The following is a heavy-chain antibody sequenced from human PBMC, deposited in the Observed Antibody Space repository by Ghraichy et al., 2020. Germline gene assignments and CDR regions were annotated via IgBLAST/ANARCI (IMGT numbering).Heavy chain of an antibody. CDR3: ARGSPFGSGSYYIGTWAY. Sequence: SETLSLTCTVSSGSISSYYWSWIRQTPGKGLEWIGYVYYTGNTNYNPSLKSRVTISVDTSNNQFSLKLTSVTAADTAVYYCARGSPFGSGSYYIGTWAYWGQGTLVTVSS. CDR1: SGSISSYY. CDR2: VYYTGNT. D-gene: IGHD3-10*01. V-gene: IGHV4-59*01. J-gene: IGHJ4*02.